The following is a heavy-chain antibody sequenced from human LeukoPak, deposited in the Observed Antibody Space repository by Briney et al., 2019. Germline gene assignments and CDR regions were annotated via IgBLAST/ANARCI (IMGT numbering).Heavy chain of an antibody. V-gene: IGHV3-7*01. J-gene: IGHJ4*02. Sequence: GGSLRLSCAASGFTFSSYSMNWVRQAPGKGLEWVANIKQDGSEKYYVVSVKGRFTISRDNAKNSLYLQMDSLRAEDTAVYYCARERGYYDYWGQGTLVTVSS. CDR2: IKQDGSEK. D-gene: IGHD3-22*01. CDR3: ARERGYYDY. CDR1: GFTFSSYS.